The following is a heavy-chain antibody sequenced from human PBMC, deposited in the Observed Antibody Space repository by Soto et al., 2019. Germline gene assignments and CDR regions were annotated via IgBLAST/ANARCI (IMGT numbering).Heavy chain of an antibody. V-gene: IGHV4-59*08. CDR2: IYYSGST. CDR1: GGSISSYY. CDR3: MLGSGWKDFDY. J-gene: IGHJ4*02. D-gene: IGHD3-22*01. Sequence: SETLSLTCTVSGGSISSYYWSWIRQPPGKGLEWIGYIYYSGSTNYNPSLKSRVTISVDTSKNQFSLKLSSVTAADTAVYYCMLGSGWKDFDYWGQGTLVTVSS.